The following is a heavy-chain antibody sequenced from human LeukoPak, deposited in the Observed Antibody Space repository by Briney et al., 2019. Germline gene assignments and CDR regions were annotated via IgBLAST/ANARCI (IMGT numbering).Heavy chain of an antibody. Sequence: GSSVKVSCKASGGTFGSYAISWVRQAPGQGLEWMGGIIPIFGTANYAQKFQGRVTITADESTSTAYMELSSLRSEDTAVYYCARLPGTRYGDYYYYYYMDVWGKGTTVTVSS. J-gene: IGHJ6*03. V-gene: IGHV1-69*01. CDR1: GGTFGSYA. D-gene: IGHD4-17*01. CDR2: IIPIFGTA. CDR3: ARLPGTRYGDYYYYYYMDV.